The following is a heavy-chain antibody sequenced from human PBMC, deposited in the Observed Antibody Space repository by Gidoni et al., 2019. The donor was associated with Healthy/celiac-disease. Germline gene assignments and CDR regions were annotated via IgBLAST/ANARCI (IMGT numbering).Heavy chain of an antibody. D-gene: IGHD3-3*01. CDR2: IKQDGSEK. J-gene: IGHJ3*02. CDR1: GFTFSSYW. Sequence: EVQLVESGGGLVQPGGSLRLSCAASGFTFSSYWMSWVGQAPGKGLEWVANIKQDGSEKYYVESVKGRFTISRDNAKNSLYLQMNSLRAEDTAVYYCASTRITIFGVVEMDSFDIWGQGTMVTVSS. CDR3: ASTRITIFGVVEMDSFDI. V-gene: IGHV3-7*01.